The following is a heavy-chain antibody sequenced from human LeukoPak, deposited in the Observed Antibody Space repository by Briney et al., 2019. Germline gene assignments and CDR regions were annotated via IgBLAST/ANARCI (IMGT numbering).Heavy chain of an antibody. CDR2: ISGDGGST. CDR3: AKGRGDGYNYHVDY. D-gene: IGHD5-24*01. J-gene: IGHJ4*02. V-gene: IGHV3-43*02. Sequence: GSLRLSCAASGFTLDDYAMHWVRQAPGKGLEWVSLISGDGGSTYYADSVKGRFTISRDNSKNSLYLQMNSLRTEDTALYYCAKGRGDGYNYHVDYWGQGTLVTVSS. CDR1: GFTLDDYA.